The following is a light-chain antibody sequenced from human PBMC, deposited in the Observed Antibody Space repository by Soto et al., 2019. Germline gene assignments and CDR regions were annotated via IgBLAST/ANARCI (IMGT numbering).Light chain of an antibody. J-gene: IGLJ2*01. CDR3: QSYDISLSGFVV. CDR2: GNS. Sequence: QSVLTQPPSVSGAPGQRVTISCTGSSSNIGAGYDVHWYQQLPGTAPKLLIYGNSNRPSGVPDRFSGSKSGTSASLAITGLQAEDEADYYCQSYDISLSGFVVFGGGTQVTVL. V-gene: IGLV1-40*01. CDR1: SSNIGAGYD.